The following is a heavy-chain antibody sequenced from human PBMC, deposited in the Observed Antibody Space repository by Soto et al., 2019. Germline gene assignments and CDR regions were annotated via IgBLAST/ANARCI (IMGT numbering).Heavy chain of an antibody. CDR1: GYTFTSYG. Sequence: ASVKVSCKASGYTFTSYGISWVRQAPGQGLEWMGWISAYNGNTNYAQKPQGRVTMTTDTSTSTAYMELRSLRSDDTAVYYCARDTAYYGSGRSYYYYYYMDVWGKGTTVTVSS. J-gene: IGHJ6*03. V-gene: IGHV1-18*01. CDR3: ARDTAYYGSGRSYYYYYYMDV. D-gene: IGHD3-10*01. CDR2: ISAYNGNT.